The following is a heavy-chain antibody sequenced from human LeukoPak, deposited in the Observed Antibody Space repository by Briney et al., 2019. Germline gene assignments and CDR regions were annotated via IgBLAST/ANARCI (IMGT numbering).Heavy chain of an antibody. Sequence: GGSLRLSCAASGFTFSSYGMHWVRQAPGKGLEWVAFIRYGGSNKYYADSVKGRFTISRDNSKITLYLQMNSLRAEDTAVYYCATMIVVVPAAIPPKSLDIDYWGQGTLVTVSS. CDR3: ATMIVVVPAAIPPKSLDIDY. D-gene: IGHD2-2*02. V-gene: IGHV3-30*02. CDR2: IRYGGSNK. J-gene: IGHJ4*02. CDR1: GFTFSSYG.